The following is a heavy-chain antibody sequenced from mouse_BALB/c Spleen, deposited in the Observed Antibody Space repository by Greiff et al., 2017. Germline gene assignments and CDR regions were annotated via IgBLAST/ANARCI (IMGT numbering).Heavy chain of an antibody. CDR1: GYTFTSYW. CDR3: ARSGLLRAYYFDY. CDR2: INPSNGRT. J-gene: IGHJ2*01. V-gene: IGHV1S81*02. D-gene: IGHD2-3*01. Sequence: QVQLQQSGAELVKPGASVKLSCKASGYTFTSYWMHWVKQRPGQGLEWIGEINPSNGRTNYNEKFKSKATLTVDKSSSTAYMQLSSLTSEDSAVYYCARSGLLRAYYFDYWGQGTTLTVSS.